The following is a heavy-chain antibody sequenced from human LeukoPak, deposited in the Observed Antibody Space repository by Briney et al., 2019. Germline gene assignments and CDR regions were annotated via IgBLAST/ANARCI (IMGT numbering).Heavy chain of an antibody. V-gene: IGHV1-24*01. CDR2: FDPEDGET. D-gene: IGHD4-17*01. J-gene: IGHJ4*02. CDR3: ATSFTRVTTEYFDY. CDR1: GYTLTELS. Sequence: ASVKVSCKVSGYTLTELSMHWVRQAPGKGLEWMGGFDPEDGETIYAQKFQGRVTMTEDTSTDTAYMELSSLRSEDTAVYYCATSFTRVTTEYFDYWGQGTLVTVSS.